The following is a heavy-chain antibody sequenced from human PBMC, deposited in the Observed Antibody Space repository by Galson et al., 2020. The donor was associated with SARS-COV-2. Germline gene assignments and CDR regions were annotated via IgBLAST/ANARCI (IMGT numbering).Heavy chain of an antibody. V-gene: IGHV3-33*06. CDR3: AKVLSTSYYYGMDV. D-gene: IGHD3-16*02. CDR1: GFTFSTYG. Sequence: TGGSLRLSCAASGFTFSTYGMHWVRQAPGKGLEWVAVIWYDGNNKFYADSVKGRFTISRDNSKNTLFLQMNSLRAEDTALYYCAKVLSTSYYYGMDVWGRGTTVTVSS. J-gene: IGHJ6*02. CDR2: IWYDGNNK.